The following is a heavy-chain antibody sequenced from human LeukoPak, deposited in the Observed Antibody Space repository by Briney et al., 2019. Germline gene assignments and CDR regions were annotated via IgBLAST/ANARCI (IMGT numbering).Heavy chain of an antibody. CDR1: GFTFSSYA. J-gene: IGHJ6*02. V-gene: IGHV3-23*01. CDR3: AKDLGGTVTTEYGTLDV. CDR2: ISGSGTSA. Sequence: GGSLRLSCAASGFTFSSYAMSWVRQAPGKGLEWVSGISGSGTSAYYADSVKGRFTISRDNSKNTLYLQMNSLRAEDTAVYYCAKDLGGTVTTEYGTLDVWGQGTTVTVSS. D-gene: IGHD4-17*01.